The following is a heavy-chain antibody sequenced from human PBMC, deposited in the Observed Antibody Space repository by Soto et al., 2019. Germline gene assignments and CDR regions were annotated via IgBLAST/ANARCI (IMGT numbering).Heavy chain of an antibody. Sequence: QVQLQESGPGLVRPSQTLSLTCPVSGASIISLDYYWTGIRQPPGKGLEWIGHIYHTGATYYNPSLERRVVLSGDTSNNQFSLKLSYVTAADTALFYWARGAVVSLVRVVMGGNWFDPWGQGTLVTVSS. J-gene: IGHJ5*02. D-gene: IGHD3-10*01. CDR1: GASIISLDYY. V-gene: IGHV4-30-4*01. CDR2: IYHTGAT. CDR3: ARGAVVSLVRVVMGGNWFDP.